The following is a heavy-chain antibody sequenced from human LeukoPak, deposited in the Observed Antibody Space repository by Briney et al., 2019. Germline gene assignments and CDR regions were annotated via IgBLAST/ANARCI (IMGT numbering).Heavy chain of an antibody. CDR3: AKDTGAAGAKYYFDY. J-gene: IGHJ4*02. D-gene: IGHD6-13*01. Sequence: GGSLRLSCAASGFTFSSYGMHWVRQAPGKGLEWVAFIRYDGSNKYYADSVKGRFTISRDNSKNTLYLQMNSLRAEDTAVYYCAKDTGAAGAKYYFDYWGQGTLVTVSS. CDR2: IRYDGSNK. CDR1: GFTFSSYG. V-gene: IGHV3-30*02.